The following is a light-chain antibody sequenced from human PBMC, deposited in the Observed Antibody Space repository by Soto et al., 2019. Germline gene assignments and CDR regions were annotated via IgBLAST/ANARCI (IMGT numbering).Light chain of an antibody. CDR1: HSVGSNY. CDR2: GAS. J-gene: IGKJ4*01. Sequence: EIVLTQSPGTLSLSPGERATLSCRASHSVGSNYLAWYQQKPGQAPRLLIYGASSRATGIPDRFSGSGSGTDFTLTISRLQPEDFATYCCKQSSASHLTFGGGTKVDIK. CDR3: KQSSASHLT. V-gene: IGKV3-20*01.